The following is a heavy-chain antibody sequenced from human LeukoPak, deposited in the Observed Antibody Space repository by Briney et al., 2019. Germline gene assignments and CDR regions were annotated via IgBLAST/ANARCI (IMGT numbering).Heavy chain of an antibody. CDR2: ISYDGSNK. CDR3: ARVQGRYSYGSGFDY. J-gene: IGHJ4*02. D-gene: IGHD5-18*01. V-gene: IGHV3-30*09. CDR1: GFTFSSYA. Sequence: GGSLRLSCAASGFTFSSYAMHWVRQAPGKGLEWVAVISYDGSNKYYADSVKGRFAISRDNSKNTLYLQMNSLRAEDTAVYYCARVQGRYSYGSGFDYWGQGTLVTVSS.